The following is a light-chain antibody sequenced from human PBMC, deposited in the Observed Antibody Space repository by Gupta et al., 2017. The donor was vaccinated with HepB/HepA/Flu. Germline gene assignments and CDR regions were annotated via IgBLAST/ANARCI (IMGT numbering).Light chain of an antibody. J-gene: IGLJ2*01. V-gene: IGLV1-40*01. Sequence: QSILTQPPSVSGAAGQSVIISCPGTSSNIGADYSVHWYQKVPGTGPKLLIHHNNLRSSGVPGRFSGSKSGTSASLTITGLQAEDEAEYYCQSYDTGHVLFGGLTKLTVL. CDR3: QSYDTGHVL. CDR1: SSNIGADYS. CDR2: HNN.